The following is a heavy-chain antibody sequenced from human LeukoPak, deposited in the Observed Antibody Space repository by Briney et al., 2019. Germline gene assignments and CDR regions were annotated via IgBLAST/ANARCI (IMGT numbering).Heavy chain of an antibody. Sequence: GGSLRLSCAASGFTFSDYYMSWTRQAPAKGLEWVSYISSSSSYTNYADSVKGRFTTTRDNAKNSLYLQMNSLRAEDTAVYYCARDIAAAGKDYWGQGTLVTVSS. CDR3: ARDIAAAGKDY. CDR2: ISSSSSYT. J-gene: IGHJ4*02. CDR1: GFTFSDYY. D-gene: IGHD6-13*01. V-gene: IGHV3-11*06.